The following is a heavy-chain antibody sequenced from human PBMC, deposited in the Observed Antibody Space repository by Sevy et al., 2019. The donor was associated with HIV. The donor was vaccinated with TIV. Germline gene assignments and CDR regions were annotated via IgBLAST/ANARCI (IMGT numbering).Heavy chain of an antibody. J-gene: IGHJ4*02. CDR1: GFTFSDYY. CDR3: ARESGPSGWYRTIDY. Sequence: GGSLRLSCAASGFTFSDYYMSWIRQAPGKGLELVSYISSSGSTIYYADSVKGRFTISRDNAKNSLYLQMNSLRAEDTAVYYCARESGPSGWYRTIDYWGQGTLVTVSS. V-gene: IGHV3-11*01. D-gene: IGHD6-19*01. CDR2: ISSSGSTI.